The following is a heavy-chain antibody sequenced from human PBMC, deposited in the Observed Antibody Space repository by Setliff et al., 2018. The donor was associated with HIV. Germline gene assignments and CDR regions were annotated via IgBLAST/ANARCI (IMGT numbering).Heavy chain of an antibody. D-gene: IGHD3-16*01. CDR2: INHSAFT. J-gene: IGHJ4*02. V-gene: IGHV4-34*01. CDR3: ARRPGGITRARLDN. CDR1: GESFSRYY. Sequence: SETLSLTCAVYGESFSRYYFTWIRQAPGRGLEWIGEINHSAFTKYNPSLASRVTMSIDTSKNQFSLLLSSVTVADTAMYFCARRPGGITRARLDNWGQGTLVTVS.